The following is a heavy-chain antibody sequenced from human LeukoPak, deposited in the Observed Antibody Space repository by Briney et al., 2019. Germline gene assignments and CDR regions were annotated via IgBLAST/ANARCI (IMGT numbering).Heavy chain of an antibody. CDR3: ARGAVEYYDTSVHYFDY. J-gene: IGHJ4*02. CDR1: GGSFSGYY. D-gene: IGHD3-22*01. CDR2: INHSGST. Sequence: SETLSLTCAVYGGSFSGYYWSWIRQPPGKGLEWIGEINHSGSTNYNPSLKSRVTISVDTSKNQFSLKLSSVTAADTAVYYCARGAVEYYDTSVHYFDYWGQGTLVTVSS. V-gene: IGHV4-34*01.